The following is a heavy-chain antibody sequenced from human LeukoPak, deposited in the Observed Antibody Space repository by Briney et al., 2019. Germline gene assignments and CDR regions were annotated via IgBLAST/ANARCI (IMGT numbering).Heavy chain of an antibody. Sequence: GGSLRLSCAASGFTFSSYAMHWVRQALGKGLEWVAVISYDGSNKYYADSVKGRFTISRDNSKNTLYLQMNSLRAEDTAVYYCARDLGSGSYSIWFDPWGQGTLVTVSS. V-gene: IGHV3-30-3*01. CDR2: ISYDGSNK. D-gene: IGHD1-26*01. J-gene: IGHJ5*02. CDR1: GFTFSSYA. CDR3: ARDLGSGSYSIWFDP.